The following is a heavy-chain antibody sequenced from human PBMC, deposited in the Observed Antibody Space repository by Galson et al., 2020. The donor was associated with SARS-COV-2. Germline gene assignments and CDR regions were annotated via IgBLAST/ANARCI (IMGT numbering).Heavy chain of an antibody. V-gene: IGHV3-23*01. D-gene: IGHD3-9*01. Sequence: GGSLRLSCAASGFTFSNCPTSWVRQAPGQGLEWVSEIRGSGDTTYYADSVKGRFTIYRDTSRNTLYLQMNSLRAEDTAMYYCAKEVPMTGRTDEYFQHWGQGTLVTVSS. J-gene: IGHJ1*01. CDR2: IRGSGDTT. CDR1: GFTFSNCP. CDR3: AKEVPMTGRTDEYFQH.